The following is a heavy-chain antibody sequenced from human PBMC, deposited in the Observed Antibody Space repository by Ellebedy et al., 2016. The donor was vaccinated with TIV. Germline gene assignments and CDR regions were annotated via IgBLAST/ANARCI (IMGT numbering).Heavy chain of an antibody. V-gene: IGHV1-18*04. D-gene: IGHD5-12*01. CDR3: ARVLDSGYYPIDY. Sequence: ASVKVSXXTSGFTFNGYTITWVRQAPGQGLEWMAWISAYNGNTKYAQKVQGRATLTTDTSARTAHMDLRNLRSDDTAIYYCARVLDSGYYPIDYWGQGTLVTVSS. CDR2: ISAYNGNT. J-gene: IGHJ4*02. CDR1: GFTFNGYT.